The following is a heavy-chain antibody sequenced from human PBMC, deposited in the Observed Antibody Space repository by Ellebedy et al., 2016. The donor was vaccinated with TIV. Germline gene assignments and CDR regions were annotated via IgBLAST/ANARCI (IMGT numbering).Heavy chain of an antibody. Sequence: PGGSLRLSCAASGFTFSRYWMSWVRQAPGKGLEWAASIKQDGDETHYVESVKGRFTVSRDNVRDSFYLQMNSLRAEDTAMYFCARDYLALRYFDWQNNYYFDLWGRGALVTVSS. V-gene: IGHV3-7*01. CDR2: IKQDGDET. D-gene: IGHD3-9*01. CDR3: ARDYLALRYFDWQNNYYFDL. CDR1: GFTFSRYW. J-gene: IGHJ2*01.